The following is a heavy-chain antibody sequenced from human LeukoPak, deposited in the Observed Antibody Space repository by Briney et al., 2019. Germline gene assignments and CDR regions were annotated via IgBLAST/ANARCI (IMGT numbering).Heavy chain of an antibody. V-gene: IGHV1-2*02. CDR3: ARPLGSGYDYPTYFDY. J-gene: IGHJ4*02. CDR1: GYTFTGYY. Sequence: GASVKVSCKASGYTFTGYYMHWVRQAPGQGLEWMGWINPNSGGANYAQKFQGRVTMTRDTSISTAYMELSRLRSDDTAVYYCARPLGSGYDYPTYFDYWGQGTLVTVSS. CDR2: INPNSGGA. D-gene: IGHD5-12*01.